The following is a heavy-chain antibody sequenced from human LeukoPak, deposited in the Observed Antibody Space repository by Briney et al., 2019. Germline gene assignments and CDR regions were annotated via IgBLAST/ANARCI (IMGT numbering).Heavy chain of an antibody. CDR2: IYQSGST. CDR3: AGPYSYCSGGGCYSDDAFDI. J-gene: IGHJ3*02. CDR1: GGSIISFY. V-gene: IGHV4-59*01. D-gene: IGHD2-15*01. Sequence: SETLSLTCTVSGGSIISFYWSWIRQPPGKGLEWIGNIYQSGSTNYNPSLKSRVTISVDTSKNHFSLKLSSVTAADTAVYYCAGPYSYCSGGGCYSDDAFDIWGQGTMVTVSS.